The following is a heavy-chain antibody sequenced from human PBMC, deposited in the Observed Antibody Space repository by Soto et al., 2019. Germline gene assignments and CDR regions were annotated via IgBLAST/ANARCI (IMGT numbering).Heavy chain of an antibody. D-gene: IGHD3-9*01. CDR1: GFSVYGHY. CDR3: ARGLNFDV. CDR2: IYAYSAGTT. J-gene: IGHJ4*02. V-gene: IGHV3-53*01. Sequence: DVQLVESGGGLIQPGGSLRLSCAISGFSVYGHYMSWVRQAPGKGLEWVSVIYAYSAGTTVYAESVRGRFTISRDNSKNTVELQMNSLRAEDTAVYYCARGLNFDVWGRGTLVSVSS.